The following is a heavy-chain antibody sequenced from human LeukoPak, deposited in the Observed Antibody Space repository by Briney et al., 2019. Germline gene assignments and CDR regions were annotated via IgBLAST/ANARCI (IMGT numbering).Heavy chain of an antibody. CDR2: ISSSSSYI. Sequence: GGSLRLSCAASGFTFSSYAMSWVRQAPGKGLEWVSSISSSSSYIYYADSVKGRFTISRDNAKNSLYLQMNSLRAEDTAVYYCARGGYSSSSPLGYWGQGTLVTVSS. CDR3: ARGGYSSSSPLGY. CDR1: GFTFSSYA. V-gene: IGHV3-21*01. D-gene: IGHD6-13*01. J-gene: IGHJ4*02.